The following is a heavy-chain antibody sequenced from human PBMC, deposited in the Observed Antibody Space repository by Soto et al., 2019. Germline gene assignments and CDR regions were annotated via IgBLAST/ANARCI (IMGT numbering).Heavy chain of an antibody. D-gene: IGHD1-26*01. CDR3: AKDRLSGSYKANYYYYGMDV. J-gene: IGHJ6*02. V-gene: IGHV3-23*01. CDR2: ISGSGGST. CDR1: GFTFSSYA. Sequence: PGGSLRLSCAASGFTFSSYAMSWVRQAPGKGLEWVSAISGSGGSTYYADSVKGRFTISRDNSKNTLYLQMNSLRAEDTAVYYCAKDRLSGSYKANYYYYGMDVWGQGTTVTVSS.